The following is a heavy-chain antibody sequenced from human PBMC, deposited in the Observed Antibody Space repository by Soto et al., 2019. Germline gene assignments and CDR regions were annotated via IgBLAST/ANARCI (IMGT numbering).Heavy chain of an antibody. D-gene: IGHD6-19*01. CDR2: INAGNGNT. J-gene: IGHJ5*02. V-gene: IGHV1-3*01. CDR3: ARIAVAGHNWFDP. CDR1: GYTFTSYA. Sequence: QVQLVQSGAEVKKPGASVKVSCKASGYTFTSYAMHWVRQAPGQRLEWMGWINAGNGNTKYSQKFQGRVTITRATSASTAYMELSSLRSEDTAVYYCARIAVAGHNWFDPWGQGTLVTVSS.